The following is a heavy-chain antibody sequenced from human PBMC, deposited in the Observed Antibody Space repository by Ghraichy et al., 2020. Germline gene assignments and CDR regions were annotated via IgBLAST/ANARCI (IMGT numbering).Heavy chain of an antibody. CDR3: ARRVALATISGYWYFNL. V-gene: IGHV4-4*09. D-gene: IGHD5-24*01. CDR2: IYTSGST. CDR1: GDSISSYY. J-gene: IGHJ2*01. Sequence: SETLSLTCTVSGDSISSYYWSWIRQPPGKGLEWIGYIYTSGSTNYNPSLKSRVSISADTSKNQFFLKLSSVTAADTAVYYCARRVALATISGYWYFNLWGRGTLVTLSS.